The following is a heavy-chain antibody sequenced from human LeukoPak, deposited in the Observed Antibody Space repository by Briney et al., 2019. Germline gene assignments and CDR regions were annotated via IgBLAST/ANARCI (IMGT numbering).Heavy chain of an antibody. D-gene: IGHD5-24*01. V-gene: IGHV3-7*01. Sequence: GGSLRLSCVASGFTFSNYWMSWVRQAPGKGLEWVANIKQDGSEKYYVDSVKGRFTISRDNTKNSLYLQMNSLRAGDTAVYYCASQLEMAAIDYFDYWGQGTLVTVSS. J-gene: IGHJ4*02. CDR2: IKQDGSEK. CDR1: GFTFSNYW. CDR3: ASQLEMAAIDYFDY.